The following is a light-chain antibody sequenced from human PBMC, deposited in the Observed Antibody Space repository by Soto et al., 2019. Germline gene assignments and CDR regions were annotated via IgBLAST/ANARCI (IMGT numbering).Light chain of an antibody. Sequence: DIQMTQSPSTLSASVGDRVTITCRASQSISSWVAWYQQKPGKDPKLLIYDASSLESGVPSRFSGSGSGAEFTLTISRLQPDYFAAYYGQQYNSYPWTFGRGTEVELK. CDR3: QQYNSYPWT. CDR1: QSISSW. CDR2: DAS. V-gene: IGKV1-5*01. J-gene: IGKJ1*01.